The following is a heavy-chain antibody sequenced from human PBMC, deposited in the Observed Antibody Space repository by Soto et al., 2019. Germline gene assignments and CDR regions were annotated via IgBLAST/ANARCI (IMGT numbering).Heavy chain of an antibody. D-gene: IGHD3-22*01. CDR3: ARDRRDTMLVVGNWFDP. Sequence: QVQLVQSGAEVKKPGSSVKVSCKASGGTFSSSAISWVRQAPGQGLEWMGGILPILGTANYAQKFQGRVSITADESTSTDYMELSSLRSEDTAVDYCARDRRDTMLVVGNWFDPWRQGSLVTGSS. CDR2: ILPILGTA. CDR1: GGTFSSSA. V-gene: IGHV1-69*01. J-gene: IGHJ5*02.